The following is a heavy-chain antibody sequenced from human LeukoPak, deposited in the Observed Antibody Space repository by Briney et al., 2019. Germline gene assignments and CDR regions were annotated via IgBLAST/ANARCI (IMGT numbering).Heavy chain of an antibody. V-gene: IGHV3-48*03. CDR3: ARESDSSGWYDS. J-gene: IGHJ5*01. CDR2: ISSGGRTM. D-gene: IGHD3-22*01. CDR1: GFTFSTFQ. Sequence: GGSLRLSCAASGFTFSTFQMNWVRQAPGKGLEWVSYISSGGRTMYYADSVKGRFTISRDNSKNSLYLQMSSLRSEDTALYYCARESDSSGWYDSWGQGTLVTVSS.